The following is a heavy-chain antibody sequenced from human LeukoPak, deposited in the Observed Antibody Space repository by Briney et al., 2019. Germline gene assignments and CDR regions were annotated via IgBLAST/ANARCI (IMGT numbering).Heavy chain of an antibody. Sequence: SETLSLTCAVYGGSFSGYYWSWIRQPPGKGLEWIGEITHSGSTNYNPSLKSRVTISVDTSKNQFSLKLSSVTAADTAVYYCASGGEASSNYYYYYYMDVWGKGTTVTVSS. CDR1: GGSFSGYY. D-gene: IGHD3-10*01. J-gene: IGHJ6*03. CDR3: ASGGEASSNYYYYYYMDV. CDR2: ITHSGST. V-gene: IGHV4-34*01.